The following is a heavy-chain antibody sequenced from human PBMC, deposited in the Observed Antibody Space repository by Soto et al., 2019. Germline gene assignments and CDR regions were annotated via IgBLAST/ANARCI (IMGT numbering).Heavy chain of an antibody. CDR2: IYYSGST. CDR3: ASTFYCSGGSCSLNRFDY. J-gene: IGHJ4*02. V-gene: IGHV4-39*01. Sequence: QLQLQESGPGLVKPSETLSLTCTVSGGSISSSSYYWGWIRQPPGKGLEWIGSIYYSGSTYYNPSLKSRVTISVDTSKNQFSLKLSSVAAADTALYYCASTFYCSGGSCSLNRFDYWGQGTLVTVSS. CDR1: GGSISSSSYY. D-gene: IGHD2-15*01.